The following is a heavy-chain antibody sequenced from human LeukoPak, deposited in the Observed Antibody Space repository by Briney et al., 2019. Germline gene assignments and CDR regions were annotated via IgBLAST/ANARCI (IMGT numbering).Heavy chain of an antibody. D-gene: IGHD4-17*01. Sequence: SVKVSCKASGGTFSDYAISWVRQAPGQGLEWMGGIMPMIDTPDYTQKFQGRVTITADESTSTAYMELTSLRSEDTAVYYCATWSLYSVTTALDYYFYMDVWGKGTTVTVSS. V-gene: IGHV1-69*01. CDR3: ATWSLYSVTTALDYYFYMDV. CDR2: IMPMIDTP. J-gene: IGHJ6*03. CDR1: GGTFSDYA.